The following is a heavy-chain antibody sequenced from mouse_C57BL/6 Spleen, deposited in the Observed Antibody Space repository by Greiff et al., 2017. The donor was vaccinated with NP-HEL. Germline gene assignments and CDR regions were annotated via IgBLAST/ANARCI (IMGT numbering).Heavy chain of an antibody. D-gene: IGHD1-1*01. CDR1: GYTFTSYW. CDR2: IYPGSGST. V-gene: IGHV1-55*01. Sequence: QVQLKQPGAELVKPGASVKMSCKASGYTFTSYWITWVKQRPGQGLEWIGDIYPGSGSTNYNEKFKSKATLTVDTSSSTAYMQLSSLTSEDSAVYYCARRRSYYGSSYYFDYWGQGTTLTVSS. J-gene: IGHJ2*01. CDR3: ARRRSYYGSSYYFDY.